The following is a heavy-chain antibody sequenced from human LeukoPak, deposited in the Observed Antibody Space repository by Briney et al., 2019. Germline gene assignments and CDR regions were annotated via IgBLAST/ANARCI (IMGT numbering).Heavy chain of an antibody. V-gene: IGHV3-7*01. CDR1: GFTFSRYW. D-gene: IGHD2-2*01. J-gene: IGHJ4*02. Sequence: GGSLRLSCAASGFTFSRYWMNWVRQAPGKGLEWVASIEEDGSEKSYVDSVKGRFTISRDNAKNSLYLQMNSLRAEDTAVYYCVSCGTTTCIIRFDHWGQGTLVTVSS. CDR3: VSCGTTTCIIRFDH. CDR2: IEEDGSEK.